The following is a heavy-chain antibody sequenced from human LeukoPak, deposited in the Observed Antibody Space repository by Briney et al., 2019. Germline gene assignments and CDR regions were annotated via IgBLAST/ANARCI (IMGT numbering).Heavy chain of an antibody. CDR3: AKENPVGGTNYFDY. CDR1: GFALSGYW. D-gene: IGHD1-26*01. V-gene: IGHV3-7*03. CDR2: IKQDGSER. Sequence: GGSLRLSCAASGFALSGYWMSWVRQAPGKGLEWVANIKQDGSERYYVDSVKGRFTISRDNAKNSLYLQMNSLRAEDTAVYYCAKENPVGGTNYFDYWGQGTLVTVPS. J-gene: IGHJ4*02.